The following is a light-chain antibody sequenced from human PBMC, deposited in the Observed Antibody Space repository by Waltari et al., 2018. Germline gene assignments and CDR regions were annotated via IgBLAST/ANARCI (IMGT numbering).Light chain of an antibody. J-gene: IGLJ3*02. V-gene: IGLV1-47*02. CDR1: SSNLGSNY. Sequence: QSVLTQPPSASGTPGQRVTISCSGSSSNLGSNYVYWSQQLPGTAPKLLIYSNNQRPSGVPDRFSGSKSGTSASLAISGLRSEDEADYYCAAWDDSLSGGVFGGGTKLTVL. CDR3: AAWDDSLSGGV. CDR2: SNN.